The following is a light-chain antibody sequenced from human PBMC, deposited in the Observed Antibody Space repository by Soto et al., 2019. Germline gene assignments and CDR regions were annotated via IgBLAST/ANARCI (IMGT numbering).Light chain of an antibody. CDR3: QQYYSTPPT. V-gene: IGKV4-1*01. CDR1: QSVLYSSNNENY. CDR2: WAS. Sequence: DIVMTQSPDSLAVSLGERATINCKSSQSVLYSSNNENYLAWYQQKPGQPPNLLIYWASTRESGVPDRFSGSGSGTDFALTISSLQAEDVAVYYCQQYYSTPPTFGQGTKVEIK. J-gene: IGKJ1*01.